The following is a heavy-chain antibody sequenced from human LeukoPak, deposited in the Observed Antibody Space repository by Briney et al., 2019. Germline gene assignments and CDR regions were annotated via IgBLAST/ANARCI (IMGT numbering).Heavy chain of an antibody. Sequence: GGSLRLSCAASGFTFSSYSMNWVRQAPGKGLEWVSAISWNGGSIAYADSVKGRFTISRDNAKNSLYLQMNSLRAEDTALYYCAKEDRTAAGTYYYYAMDVWGQGTTVTVSS. CDR2: ISWNGGSI. J-gene: IGHJ6*02. V-gene: IGHV3-9*01. CDR1: GFTFSSYS. CDR3: AKEDRTAAGTYYYYAMDV. D-gene: IGHD6-13*01.